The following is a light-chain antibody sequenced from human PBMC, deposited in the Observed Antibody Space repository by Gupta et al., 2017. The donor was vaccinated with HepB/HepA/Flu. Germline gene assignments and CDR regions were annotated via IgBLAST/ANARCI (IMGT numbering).Light chain of an antibody. CDR3: GTWDSSLSAV. Sequence: QSVLTQPPSVSAAPGQKVTISCSGSSSNIGNNYVSWYQQPPGTAPKLLIYENNKRPSGIPDRFSGSKSGTSATLGITGRQTGDEADYYCGTWDSSLSAVFGGGTKLTVL. CDR2: ENN. CDR1: SSNIGNNY. J-gene: IGLJ2*01. V-gene: IGLV1-51*02.